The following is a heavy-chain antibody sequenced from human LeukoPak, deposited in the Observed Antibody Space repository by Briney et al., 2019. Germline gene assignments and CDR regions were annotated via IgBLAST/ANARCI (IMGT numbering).Heavy chain of an antibody. D-gene: IGHD2-2*01. Sequence: GGSLRLSCAASGFTFRNSYMSWVRQAPGKGLEWVAYMNHDGSDQSHVDSVRGRFTISRDDAKNSLYLQMNSLRVEDTAVYYCARAAVYCSSSTCRTNFDSWGQGTLVTVSS. J-gene: IGHJ4*02. CDR3: ARAAVYCSSSTCRTNFDS. CDR1: GFTFRNSY. CDR2: MNHDGSDQ. V-gene: IGHV3-7*01.